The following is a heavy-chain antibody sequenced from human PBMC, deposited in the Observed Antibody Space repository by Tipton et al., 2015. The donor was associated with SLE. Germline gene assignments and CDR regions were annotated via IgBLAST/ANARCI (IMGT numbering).Heavy chain of an antibody. Sequence: AVSGFTFSYSNMNWIRQAPGMGLEGVSSISSSGSYIYYADSVKGRFTISRDNAKNSLYLQMNSLRVEDTAVYYCARAGGFLDGTFDSWGQGILVTVSS. CDR3: ARAGGFLDGTFDS. CDR2: ISSSGSYI. J-gene: IGHJ4*02. D-gene: IGHD3/OR15-3a*01. V-gene: IGHV3-21*01. CDR1: GFTFSYSN.